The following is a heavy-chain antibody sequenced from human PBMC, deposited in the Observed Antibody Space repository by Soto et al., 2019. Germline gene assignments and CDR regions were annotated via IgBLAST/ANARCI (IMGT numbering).Heavy chain of an antibody. V-gene: IGHV4-31*03. CDR3: ARNIVVVVAATNNWFDP. CDR1: GGSISSGGYY. CDR2: IYYSGST. D-gene: IGHD2-15*01. Sequence: SETLSLTCTVSGGSISSGGYYWSWIRQHPGKGLEWIGYIYYSGSTYYNPSLKSRVTISVDTSKNQFSLKLSSVTAADTAVYYCARNIVVVVAATNNWFDPWGQGTLVTVSS. J-gene: IGHJ5*02.